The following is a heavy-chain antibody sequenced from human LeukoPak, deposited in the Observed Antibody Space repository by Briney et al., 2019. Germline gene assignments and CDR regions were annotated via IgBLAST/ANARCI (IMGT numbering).Heavy chain of an antibody. CDR1: GFTFSLHN. D-gene: IGHD3-10*01. CDR3: ARDPLGFGVH. J-gene: IGHJ4*02. CDR2: ISGSSSTI. Sequence: GGSLRLSCAASGFTFSLHNMNWVRQAPGKGLEWLSYISGSSSTIYYADSVKGRFTISRDNAENSLYLQMNSLRAEDTAVYYCARDPLGFGVHWGQGTLVTVSS. V-gene: IGHV3-48*01.